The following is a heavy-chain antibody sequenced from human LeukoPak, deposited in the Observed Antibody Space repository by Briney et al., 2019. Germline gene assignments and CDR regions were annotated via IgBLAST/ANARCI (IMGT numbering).Heavy chain of an antibody. CDR2: ISWNSGSI. Sequence: GRSLRLSCEASGYTFDDYAMHWVRQAPGKGLEWVSAISWNSGSIGYADSVKGRFTISRDNGKNSLYLQMNSLRTEDTALYYCAKGHTYGLGESYLDYWGQGTLVTVSS. J-gene: IGHJ4*02. CDR3: AKGHTYGLGESYLDY. CDR1: GYTFDDYA. V-gene: IGHV3-9*01. D-gene: IGHD5-18*01.